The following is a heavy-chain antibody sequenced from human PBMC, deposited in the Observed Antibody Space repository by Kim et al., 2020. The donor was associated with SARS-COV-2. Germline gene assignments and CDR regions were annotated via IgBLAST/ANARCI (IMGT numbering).Heavy chain of an antibody. V-gene: IGHV3-30*01. CDR2: NK. D-gene: IGHD2-15*01. CDR3: ARSDGYSYFDY. Sequence: NKYSADAGKGRFTISSDNPKNTLYLQMNSLRAEDTAVYYCARSDGYSYFDYWGQGTLVTVSS. J-gene: IGHJ4*02.